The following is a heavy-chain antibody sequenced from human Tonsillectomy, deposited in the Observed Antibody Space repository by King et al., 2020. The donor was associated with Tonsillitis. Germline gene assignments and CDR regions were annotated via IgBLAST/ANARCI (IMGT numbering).Heavy chain of an antibody. D-gene: IGHD1-20*01. CDR3: AREGGVTGTHFDS. CDR1: GFTFSTYG. Sequence: QVQLVESGGGVVQPGRSLRLSCVGSGFTFSTYGMHWVRQAPGKGLEWVPVIWNDGSNNLYGDSVKGRFSISRDNSKNTLYLQLNSLRVEDTAVYYCAREGGVTGTHFDSWGLGTLVTVSS. J-gene: IGHJ4*02. V-gene: IGHV3-33*08. CDR2: IWNDGSNN.